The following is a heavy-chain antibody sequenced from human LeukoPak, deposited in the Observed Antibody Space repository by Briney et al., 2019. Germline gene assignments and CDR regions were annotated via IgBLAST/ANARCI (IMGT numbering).Heavy chain of an antibody. D-gene: IGHD4-17*01. V-gene: IGHV3-30*18. Sequence: PGRSLRLSCAASGFTFSSYGMHWVRQAPGKGLEWVAVLSYDGSNKYYADSVKGRFTISRDNSKNTLYLQMNSLRAEDTAVYYCAKDGREYGDYACDYWGQGTLVTVSS. CDR1: GFTFSSYG. CDR3: AKDGREYGDYACDY. CDR2: LSYDGSNK. J-gene: IGHJ4*02.